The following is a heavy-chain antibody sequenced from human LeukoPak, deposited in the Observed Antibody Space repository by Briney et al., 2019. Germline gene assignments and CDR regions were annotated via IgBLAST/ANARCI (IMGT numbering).Heavy chain of an antibody. CDR2: MNPNSGNT. V-gene: IGHV1-8*01. CDR1: GYAFTSYD. Sequence: ASVKVSCKASGYAFTSYDINWVRQATGQGLEWMGWMNPNSGNTGYAQKFQGRVTMTRNTSISTAYMELSSLRSEDTAVYYCARDGGYCSGGSCYGGNWFDSWGQGTLVTVSS. J-gene: IGHJ5*01. D-gene: IGHD2-15*01. CDR3: ARDGGYCSGGSCYGGNWFDS.